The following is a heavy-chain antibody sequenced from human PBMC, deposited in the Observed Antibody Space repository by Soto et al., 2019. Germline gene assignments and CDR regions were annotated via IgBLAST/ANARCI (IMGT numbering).Heavy chain of an antibody. J-gene: IGHJ4*02. D-gene: IGHD6-6*01. CDR1: GFTFSSYG. Sequence: ESGGGVVQPGRSLRLSCAASGFTFSSYGMHWVRQAPGKGLEWVAVIWYDGSNKYYADSVKGRFTISRDNSKNTLYLQMNSLRAEDTAVYYCARDQGAARSFDYWGQGTLVTVSS. CDR2: IWYDGSNK. V-gene: IGHV3-33*01. CDR3: ARDQGAARSFDY.